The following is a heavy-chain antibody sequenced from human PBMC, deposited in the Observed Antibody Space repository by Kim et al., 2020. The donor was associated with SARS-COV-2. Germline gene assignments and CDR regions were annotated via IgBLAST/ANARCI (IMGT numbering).Heavy chain of an antibody. D-gene: IGHD3-16*01. CDR2: ISPGDSDT. Sequence: GESLKISCKGSGYILSSYWIGWVRQMPGKGLEWVGIISPGDSDTRYRPSFQGQVTISADKSISTAYLQWSSLKASDTAMYYCATSPSYDYVWGSFDDWG. J-gene: IGHJ4*01. CDR1: GYILSSYW. V-gene: IGHV5-51*01. CDR3: ATSPSYDYVWGSFDD.